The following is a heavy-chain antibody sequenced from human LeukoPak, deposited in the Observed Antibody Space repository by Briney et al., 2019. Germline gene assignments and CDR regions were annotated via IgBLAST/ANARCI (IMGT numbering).Heavy chain of an antibody. D-gene: IGHD4-17*01. CDR1: GFTFSSYS. V-gene: IGHV3-21*01. Sequence: PGGSLRLSSAASGFTFSSYSMNWVRQAPGKGLEWVSSISSSSSYIYYADSVKGRFTISRDNAKNSLYLQMNSLRAEDTAVYYCARDQDYGDYDFDYWGQGTLVTVSS. J-gene: IGHJ4*02. CDR3: ARDQDYGDYDFDY. CDR2: ISSSSSYI.